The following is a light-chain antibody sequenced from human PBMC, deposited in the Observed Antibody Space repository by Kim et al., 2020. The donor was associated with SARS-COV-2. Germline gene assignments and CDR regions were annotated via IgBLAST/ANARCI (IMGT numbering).Light chain of an antibody. CDR3: NSRDSSGDHVV. V-gene: IGLV3-19*01. Sequence: SSELTQDPAVSVALGQTVRLTCQGDSLRNYYATWYQQRPEQAPVLVLYGKYNRPSGIPDRFSGSASGNTASLTITGAQAEDEADYYCNSRDSSGDHVVFG. J-gene: IGLJ3*02. CDR1: SLRNYY. CDR2: GKY.